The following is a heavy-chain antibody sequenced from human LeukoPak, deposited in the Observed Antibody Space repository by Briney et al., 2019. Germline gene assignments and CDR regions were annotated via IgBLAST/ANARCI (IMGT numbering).Heavy chain of an antibody. Sequence: PGGSLRLSCAASGFTFSSYAMYWVRQAPGKGLEWVAVISYDGSDKFYADSVKDRFTISRDSSKNTLYLQMNSLRPEDTAVYYCARARPSMWIDYWGQGTLVTVSS. V-gene: IGHV3-30*04. D-gene: IGHD5-12*01. CDR1: GFTFSSYA. J-gene: IGHJ4*02. CDR2: ISYDGSDK. CDR3: ARARPSMWIDY.